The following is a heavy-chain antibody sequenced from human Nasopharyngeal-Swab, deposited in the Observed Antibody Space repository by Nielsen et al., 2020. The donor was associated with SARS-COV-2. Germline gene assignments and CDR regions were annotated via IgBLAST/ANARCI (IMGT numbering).Heavy chain of an antibody. CDR1: GYTFTRYY. Sequence: ASVKVSCKASGYTFTRYYIHWVRQAPGQGLEWMGIINPTDGNTSYAQKFEGRVTMTRVTSTSTVYMELNSLRSEDTAVYYCARVLPFRITGTSGMDVWGQGTTVTVSS. CDR3: ARVLPFRITGTSGMDV. CDR2: INPTDGNT. D-gene: IGHD1-7*01. J-gene: IGHJ6*02. V-gene: IGHV1-46*01.